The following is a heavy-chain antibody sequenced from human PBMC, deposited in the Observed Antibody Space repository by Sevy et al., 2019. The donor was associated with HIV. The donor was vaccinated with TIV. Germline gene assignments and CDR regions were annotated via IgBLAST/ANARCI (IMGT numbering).Heavy chain of an antibody. CDR3: ARDSTYYDFWSGGFDAYYFDY. V-gene: IGHV3-48*02. D-gene: IGHD3-3*01. J-gene: IGHJ4*02. CDR2: ISSSNSTI. Sequence: GGSLRLSCAASGFTFSSYSMNWVRQDPGQGLEWVSYISSSNSTISYADSVKSRCTISRDNAKNSLNLQMNSLRDDDMAVYYCARDSTYYDFWSGGFDAYYFDYWGQGTLVTVSS. CDR1: GFTFSSYS.